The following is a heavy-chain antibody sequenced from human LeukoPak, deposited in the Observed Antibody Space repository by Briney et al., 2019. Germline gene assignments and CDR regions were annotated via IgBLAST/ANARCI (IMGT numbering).Heavy chain of an antibody. J-gene: IGHJ4*02. CDR2: VNTNTENP. CDR3: ASCNDSSGYFAY. CDR1: GYTFTDYA. Sequence: PRASVKVSCKPSGYTFTDYAINWVRQAPGQGLEYMGWVNTNTENPTYAQGFTGRFVFSSDSSVSTAYLQITSLKADDSAIYFCASCNDSSGYFAYWGQGTLVTVSS. D-gene: IGHD3-22*01. V-gene: IGHV7-4-1*02.